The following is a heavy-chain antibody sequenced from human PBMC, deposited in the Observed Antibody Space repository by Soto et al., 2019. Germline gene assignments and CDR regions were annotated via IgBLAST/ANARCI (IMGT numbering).Heavy chain of an antibody. J-gene: IGHJ4*02. V-gene: IGHV1-3*01. CDR2: INAGNGNT. CDR3: VRGEQWLVCPYFDY. D-gene: IGHD6-19*01. CDR1: GYTFTSYA. Sequence: QVQLVQSGAEVKKPGASVKVSCKASGYTFTSYAMHWVRQAPGQRLEWMGWINAGNGNTKYSQKFQGRVTITRDTSASTAYMELSSLRSEDTAAYYCVRGEQWLVCPYFDYWGQGTLVTVSS.